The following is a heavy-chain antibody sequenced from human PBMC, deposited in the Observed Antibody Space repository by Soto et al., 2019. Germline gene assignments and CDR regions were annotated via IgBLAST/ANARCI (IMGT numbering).Heavy chain of an antibody. CDR1: GYTFTSYG. Sequence: ASVKVSCKASGYTFTSYGIHWVRQAPGQRLEWMGWINAANGDTKYSPKFQGRVTINRDTSASTAYMELSTLRSEDTALYYCVRRHVSATGIDWFDPWGQGTLVTVSS. CDR2: INAANGDT. V-gene: IGHV1-3*01. CDR3: VRRHVSATGIDWFDP. J-gene: IGHJ5*02. D-gene: IGHD6-13*01.